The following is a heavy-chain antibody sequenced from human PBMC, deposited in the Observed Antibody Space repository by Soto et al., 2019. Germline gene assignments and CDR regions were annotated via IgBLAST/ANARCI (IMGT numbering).Heavy chain of an antibody. D-gene: IGHD6-13*01. J-gene: IGHJ6*02. Sequence: GGSLRLSFAASGFTFSSYAMSWVRQAPGKGLEWVSAISGSGGSTYYADSVKGRFTISRDNSKNTLYLQMNSLRAEDTAVYYCARDRSYSSSWYGMDVWGQGTTVTVSS. CDR1: GFTFSSYA. CDR2: ISGSGGST. V-gene: IGHV3-23*01. CDR3: ARDRSYSSSWYGMDV.